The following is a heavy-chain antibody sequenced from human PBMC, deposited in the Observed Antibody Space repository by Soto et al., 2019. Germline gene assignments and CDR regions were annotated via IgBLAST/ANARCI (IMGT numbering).Heavy chain of an antibody. J-gene: IGHJ6*02. CDR2: IYYSGST. CDR3: ARAYGGFDNGLDV. V-gene: IGHV4-30-4*02. Sequence: PSETLSLTCTVSGGSISSGDYYWSWVRQPPGKGLEWIGYIYYSGSTYYNPSLKSRVTISVDTSKNQFSLELSSVIAADTAVYYCARAYGGFDNGLDVWGQGTAVTVSS. CDR1: GGSISSGDYY. D-gene: IGHD5-12*01.